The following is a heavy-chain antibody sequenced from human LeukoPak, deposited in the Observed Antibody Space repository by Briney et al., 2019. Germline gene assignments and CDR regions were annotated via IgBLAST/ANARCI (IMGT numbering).Heavy chain of an antibody. CDR1: GYTFTSYD. V-gene: IGHV1-8*01. CDR2: MNPNSGNT. Sequence: ASVKVSCKASGYTFTSYDINWVRQATGQGLEWMGWMNPNSGNTGYAQKFQGRVTMTRNTSISTAYMELSSLRSEGTAVYYCARRGVLAVAGTYHYYYMDVWGKGTTVTVSS. CDR3: ARRGVLAVAGTYHYYYMDV. J-gene: IGHJ6*03. D-gene: IGHD6-19*01.